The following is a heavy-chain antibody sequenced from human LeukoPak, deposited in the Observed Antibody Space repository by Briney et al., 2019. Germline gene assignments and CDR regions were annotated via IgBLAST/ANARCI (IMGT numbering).Heavy chain of an antibody. CDR1: GYTLTELS. D-gene: IGHD3-3*01. CDR2: FDPEDGET. J-gene: IGHJ4*02. V-gene: IGHV1-24*01. CDR3: ARDFRGGYDFWNGYYTPYYFDY. Sequence: ASVTVSCKVSGYTLTELSMHWVPQAPGKGLEWMGGFDPEDGETIYAQKFQGRVTMTEDTSTDTAYMELSSLRSEDTAVYYCARDFRGGYDFWNGYYTPYYFDYWGQGTLVTVSP.